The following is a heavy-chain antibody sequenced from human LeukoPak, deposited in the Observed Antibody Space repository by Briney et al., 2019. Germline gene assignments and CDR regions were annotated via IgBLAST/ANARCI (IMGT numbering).Heavy chain of an antibody. CDR2: ISAYNGNT. D-gene: IGHD6-19*01. J-gene: IGHJ4*02. Sequence: ASVKVSCKASGYTFTSYGISWVRQAPGQGLEWMGRISAYNGNTNYAQKLQGRVTMTTDTSTSTAYMELRSLRSDDTAVHYCARDSGAVAGNPFDYWGQGTLVTVSS. V-gene: IGHV1-18*01. CDR1: GYTFTSYG. CDR3: ARDSGAVAGNPFDY.